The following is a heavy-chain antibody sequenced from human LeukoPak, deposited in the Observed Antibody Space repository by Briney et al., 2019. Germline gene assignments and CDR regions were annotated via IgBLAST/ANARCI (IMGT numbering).Heavy chain of an antibody. V-gene: IGHV3-30*02. CDR2: IRYDGSNK. J-gene: IGHJ1*01. Sequence: AGGSLRLSCAASGFTFSSYGMHWVRQAPGKGLEWVAFIRYDGSNKYYADSVKGRFTISRDNAKNSLFLQMNSLRAEDTAIYYCAKVQDGSFWYEYFQHWGQGTLVTVSS. CDR1: GFTFSSYG. CDR3: AKVQDGSFWYEYFQH. D-gene: IGHD6-19*01.